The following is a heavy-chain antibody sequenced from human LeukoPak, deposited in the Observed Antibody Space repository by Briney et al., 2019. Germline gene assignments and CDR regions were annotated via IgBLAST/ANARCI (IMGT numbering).Heavy chain of an antibody. V-gene: IGHV3-48*03. Sequence: GGSLRLSCAASGFTFSSYEMNWVRQAPGKGLEWVSYISSSGSTIYYADSVKGRFTISRDNAKISLYLQMNSLRAEDTAVYYCARLNSGSYYHPFDYWGQGSLVTVPS. CDR1: GFTFSSYE. J-gene: IGHJ4*02. D-gene: IGHD1-26*01. CDR3: ARLNSGSYYHPFDY. CDR2: ISSSGSTI.